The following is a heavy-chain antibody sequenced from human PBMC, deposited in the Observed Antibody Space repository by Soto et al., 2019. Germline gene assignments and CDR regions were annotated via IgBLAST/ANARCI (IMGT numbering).Heavy chain of an antibody. V-gene: IGHV4-39*01. D-gene: IGHD4-17*01. Sequence: PSETLSLTCTVSGGSISSSSYYWGWIRQPPGKGLEWIGSIYYSGSTYYNPSLKSRVTISVDTSKNQFSLKLSSVTAADTAVYYCASQGRDYGDYGYWGQGTLVTVSS. CDR1: GGSISSSSYY. CDR3: ASQGRDYGDYGY. J-gene: IGHJ4*02. CDR2: IYYSGST.